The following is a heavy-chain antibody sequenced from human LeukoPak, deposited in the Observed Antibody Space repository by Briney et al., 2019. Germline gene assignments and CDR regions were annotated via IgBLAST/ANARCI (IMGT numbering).Heavy chain of an antibody. V-gene: IGHV3-30*04. D-gene: IGHD7-27*01. CDR3: AKDGDV. CDR2: ISYDGSNK. Sequence: PGGSLRLSCSASGFTFSSYAIHWVRQAPGKGLEWVAVISYDGSNKYYADSVKGRFTISRDNSKNTLYLQMNSLRAEDTAVYYCAKDGDVWGQGTLVTVSS. CDR1: GFTFSSYA. J-gene: IGHJ4*02.